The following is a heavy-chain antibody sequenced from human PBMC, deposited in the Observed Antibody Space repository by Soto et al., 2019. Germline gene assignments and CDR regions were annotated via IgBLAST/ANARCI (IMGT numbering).Heavy chain of an antibody. CDR3: AREFYYDSSGIGFDS. Sequence: SETLSLTCTVSGGSLSGHYWSWIRQPPGKGLEWIGDFYSSGSPHHNPSLKNRVSISEDRSKNEFSLKLSSVTAADTAIYYCAREFYYDSSGIGFDSWGQGTQVTVSS. J-gene: IGHJ4*02. CDR2: FYSSGSP. CDR1: GGSLSGHY. D-gene: IGHD3-22*01. V-gene: IGHV4-59*11.